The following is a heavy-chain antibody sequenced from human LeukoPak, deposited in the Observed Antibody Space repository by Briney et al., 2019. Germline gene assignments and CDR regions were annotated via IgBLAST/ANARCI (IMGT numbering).Heavy chain of an antibody. J-gene: IGHJ4*02. Sequence: SETLSLTCTVSGGSISSYYWNWIRQPPGKGLEWIGYIYYSGLTIYNPSLRSRVTISVDTSKNQFSLKLSSVTAADTAVYFCAGDDYGGDYWGQGTLVTVSS. V-gene: IGHV4-59*01. CDR2: IYYSGLT. CDR1: GGSISSYY. D-gene: IGHD4-17*01. CDR3: AGDDYGGDY.